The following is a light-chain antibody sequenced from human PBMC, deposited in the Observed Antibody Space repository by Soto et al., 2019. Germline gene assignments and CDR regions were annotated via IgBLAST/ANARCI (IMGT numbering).Light chain of an antibody. Sequence: DIQMTQSPSSLSASVGDRVTITCRARQGISNYLDWYQQKPGKVPKLLIYAASTLQSGVPSRFSGSGSGTDFTLTISSLQPEDVATYYCLKYNSAPRTFGQGTKVEIK. V-gene: IGKV1-27*01. J-gene: IGKJ1*01. CDR3: LKYNSAPRT. CDR2: AAS. CDR1: QGISNY.